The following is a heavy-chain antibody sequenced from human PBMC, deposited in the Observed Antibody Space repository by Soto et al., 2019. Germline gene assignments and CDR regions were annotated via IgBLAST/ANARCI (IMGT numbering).Heavy chain of an antibody. J-gene: IGHJ5*02. CDR3: VTSSGYH. V-gene: IGHV3-33*01. D-gene: IGHD3-22*01. CDR1: GFPFNTYG. Sequence: QVELVESGGGVVQPGRSLRLSCAASGFPFNTYGMNWVRQAPGKGLELVAVTWFDGSNEYYGDSVKGRFTISRDNSKNTLYLEMSSLRAEDTAVYYCVTSSGYHWGRGTLVTVSS. CDR2: TWFDGSNE.